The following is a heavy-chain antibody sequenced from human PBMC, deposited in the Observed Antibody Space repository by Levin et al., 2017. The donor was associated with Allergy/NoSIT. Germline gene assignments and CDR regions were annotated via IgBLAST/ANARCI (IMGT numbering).Heavy chain of an antibody. CDR3: ARAGYYGSGPRIFDY. V-gene: IGHV4-59*01. CDR1: GGSISSYY. J-gene: IGHJ4*02. Sequence: SQTLSLTCTVSGGSISSYYWSWIRQPPGKGLEWIGYIYYSGSTNYNPSLKSRVTISVDTSKNQFSLKLSSVTAADTAVYYCARAGYYGSGPRIFDYWGQGTLVTVSS. CDR2: IYYSGST. D-gene: IGHD3-10*01.